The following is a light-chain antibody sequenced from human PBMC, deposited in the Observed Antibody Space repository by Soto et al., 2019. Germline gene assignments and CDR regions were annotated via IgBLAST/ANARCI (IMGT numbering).Light chain of an antibody. J-gene: IGKJ1*01. CDR2: GAS. Sequence: EIALTQSPGILSLSPGERATLSCRASQTITTLAWYQQNSGQAPRPLINGASTRATGIPARFSGTVSGTEFSLTISSLHTEDFAVYYWQQYSNWPPTFGQGTKV. CDR3: QQYSNWPPT. V-gene: IGKV3-15*01. CDR1: QTITT.